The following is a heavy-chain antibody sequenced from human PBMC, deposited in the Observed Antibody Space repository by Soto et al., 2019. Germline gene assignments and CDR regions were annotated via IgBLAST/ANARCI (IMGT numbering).Heavy chain of an antibody. CDR1: GFTFSSYG. CDR2: ISYDGSNK. Sequence: QVQLVESGGGVVQPGGSLRLSCAASGFTFSSYGMHWVRQAPGKGLEWVAVISYDGSNKYYADSVKGRFTISRDNSKNTLYLQMNSLRAEDTAVYYCARDLGFNYWGQGTLVTVSS. CDR3: ARDLGFNY. D-gene: IGHD3-16*01. J-gene: IGHJ4*02. V-gene: IGHV3-30*03.